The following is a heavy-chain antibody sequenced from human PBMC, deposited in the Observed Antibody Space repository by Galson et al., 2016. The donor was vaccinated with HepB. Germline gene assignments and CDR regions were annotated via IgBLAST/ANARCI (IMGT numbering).Heavy chain of an antibody. CDR1: GGSISSSSYY. J-gene: IGHJ5*02. D-gene: IGHD3-10*02. CDR2: MIYSGST. V-gene: IGHV4-39*07. CDR3: ARDPVVLTQFPS. Sequence: SETLSLTCTVSGGSISSSSYYWGWIRQPPGKGLEWIGSMIYSGSTYYNPSLKSRVTISIDTSKNQFSLKLSSVTAADTALYYCARDPVVLTQFPSWGQGTLVTVSS.